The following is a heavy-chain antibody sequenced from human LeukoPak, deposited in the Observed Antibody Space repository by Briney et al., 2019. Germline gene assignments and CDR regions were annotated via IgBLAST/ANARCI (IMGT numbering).Heavy chain of an antibody. CDR1: DASISSGDYS. CDR3: ARDSPYYGMDV. CDR2: INHSGST. J-gene: IGHJ6*02. V-gene: IGHV4-30-2*06. Sequence: PSETLSLTCTVSDASISSGDYSWTWIRQSPGKGLEWIGSINHSGSTYYNPSLKSRVTISVDRSKNQFSLKLNSVTAADTAVYYCARDSPYYGMDVWGQGTTVTVSS.